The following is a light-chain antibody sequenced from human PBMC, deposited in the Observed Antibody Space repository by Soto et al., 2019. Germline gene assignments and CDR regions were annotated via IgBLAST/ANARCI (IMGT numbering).Light chain of an antibody. CDR2: AS. CDR3: QQGHSPPRT. V-gene: IGKV1-39*01. J-gene: IGKJ2*01. Sequence: DIQMTQSPSSLSASVGDRVTITCRASQTINNYLAWYQHKPGKAPQVLIYASFLQSGVPSRFSGSRSGTEFTLTISSLEPDDFATYYCQQGHSPPRTFGQGTKLEMK. CDR1: QTINNY.